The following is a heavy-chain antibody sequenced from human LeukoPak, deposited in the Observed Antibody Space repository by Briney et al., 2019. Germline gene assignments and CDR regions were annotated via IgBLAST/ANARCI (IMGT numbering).Heavy chain of an antibody. V-gene: IGHV4-59*01. J-gene: IGHJ5*02. D-gene: IGHD3-22*01. CDR1: GGSISGYY. CDR3: ARATDASSGYFWFGP. Sequence: SETLSLTCSVSGGSISGYYWSWIRQSPGKGLEWIAYIYYSGSTNYNPSLKSRVTISVDTSKNQFSLKLSSVTAADTAMYYCARATDASSGYFWFGPWGQGTLVTVSS. CDR2: IYYSGST.